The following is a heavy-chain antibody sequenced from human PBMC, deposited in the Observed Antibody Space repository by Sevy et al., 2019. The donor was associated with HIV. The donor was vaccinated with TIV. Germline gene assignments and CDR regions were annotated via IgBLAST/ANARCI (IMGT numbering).Heavy chain of an antibody. J-gene: IGHJ3*02. V-gene: IGHV3-23*01. Sequence: GGSLRLSCVASGFTLRTYAMNWVRQAPGKGLKWVSTIFKSGDVTYYADSVKGRFTIARDNSKNTVYLNMNSLRAEDTALYFCAGARYDSSGSFDAFDIWGQGTMVTVSS. CDR1: GFTLRTYA. CDR3: AGARYDSSGSFDAFDI. D-gene: IGHD3-22*01. CDR2: IFKSGDVT.